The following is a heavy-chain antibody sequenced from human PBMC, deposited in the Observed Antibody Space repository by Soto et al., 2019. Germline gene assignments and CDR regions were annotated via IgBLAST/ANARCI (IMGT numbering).Heavy chain of an antibody. J-gene: IGHJ4*02. CDR1: GGSFSGYY. Sequence: PSETLSLTCAVYGGSFSGYYWSWIRQPPGKGLEWIGEINHSGSTNYNPSLKSRVTISVDTSKNQFSLKLSSVTAADTAVYYCARLLYCHWGQGTLVTVSS. D-gene: IGHD3-10*01. CDR2: INHSGST. CDR3: ARLLYCH. V-gene: IGHV4-34*01.